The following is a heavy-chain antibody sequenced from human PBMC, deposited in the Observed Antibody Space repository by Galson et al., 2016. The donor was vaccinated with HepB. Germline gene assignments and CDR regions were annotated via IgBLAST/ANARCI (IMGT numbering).Heavy chain of an antibody. CDR3: AKDEFRGESGSHQGSYFGRNV. J-gene: IGHJ6*02. Sequence: SLRLSCAASGVAFTSYAMTWVRQVPGKGLEWVSSITGSGGDTYYVDSVKGRFSISRDNSKNTLYLQMNNVRAEDTAVYYCAKDEFRGESGSHQGSYFGRNVWGQGTTVTVSS. CDR1: GVAFTSYA. CDR2: ITGSGGDT. V-gene: IGHV3-23*01. D-gene: IGHD3-10*01.